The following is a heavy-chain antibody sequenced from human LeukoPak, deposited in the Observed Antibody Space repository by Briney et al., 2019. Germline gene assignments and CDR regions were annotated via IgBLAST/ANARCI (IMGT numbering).Heavy chain of an antibody. CDR1: GYTFTDYY. V-gene: IGHV1-69*16. J-gene: IGHJ6*03. Sequence: ASVKVSCKASGYTFTDYYMHWVRQAPGQGLEWMGGIIPLLGTANYAQKFQGRVTIITDESTSTAYMELTSLRSEDTAVYYCATRQFTTPPRSPYYYMDVWGKGTTVTVSS. D-gene: IGHD2-15*01. CDR2: IIPLLGTA. CDR3: ATRQFTTPPRSPYYYMDV.